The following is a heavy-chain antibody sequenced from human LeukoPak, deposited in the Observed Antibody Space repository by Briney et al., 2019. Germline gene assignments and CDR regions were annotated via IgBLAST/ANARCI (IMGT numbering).Heavy chain of an antibody. Sequence: PGRSLRLSCAASGFTFSSYGMHWVRQAPGKGLEWVADISYDGSNKYYADSVKGRFTISRDNSKNTLYLQMNSLRAEDTAVYYCAKDKDIVVVPAASDGMDVWGQGTTVTVSS. V-gene: IGHV3-30*18. CDR3: AKDKDIVVVPAASDGMDV. CDR1: GFTFSSYG. CDR2: ISYDGSNK. J-gene: IGHJ6*02. D-gene: IGHD2-2*01.